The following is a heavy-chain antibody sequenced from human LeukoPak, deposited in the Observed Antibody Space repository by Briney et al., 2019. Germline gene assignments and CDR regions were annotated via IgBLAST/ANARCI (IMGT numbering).Heavy chain of an antibody. CDR1: GFTHSSNY. Sequence: PGGSLRLSCAASGFTHSSNYMSWVRPARGKGREWVSVIYGGVTKYYADSVKGRFTIYRDNSKNTLYLQMNSLRAEDTAVYYCARITMSRFDPWGQGTLVTVS. CDR3: ARITMSRFDP. J-gene: IGHJ5*02. D-gene: IGHD3-10*02. CDR2: IYGGVTK. V-gene: IGHV3-53*01.